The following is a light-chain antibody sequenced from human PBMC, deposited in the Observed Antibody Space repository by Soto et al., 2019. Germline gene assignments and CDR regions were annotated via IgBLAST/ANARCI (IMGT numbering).Light chain of an antibody. CDR1: NIGSKS. V-gene: IGLV3-21*02. J-gene: IGLJ2*01. CDR2: DDR. CDR3: QVWHSVSDHVV. Sequence: SYVLTQPPSVSVAPGQTARITCGGDNIGSKSVHWYQQKPGQAPVLVVYDDRDRPSGIPERFSGSNSGNTATLTISRVEAGDEADYYCQVWHSVSDHVVFGGGTKVTVL.